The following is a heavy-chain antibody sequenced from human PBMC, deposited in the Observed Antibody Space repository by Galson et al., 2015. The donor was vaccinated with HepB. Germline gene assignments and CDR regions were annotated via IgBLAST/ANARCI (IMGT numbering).Heavy chain of an antibody. Sequence: QSGAEVKKPGESLKISCKGSGYSFTSYWIGWVRQMPGKGLEWIGIIYPGDSDTTYSPSFQGQVTISADKSISTAFLQWSSLKASDTAMYYCTSRDCSGGSCYSNDAFDIWGQGTMVTVSS. J-gene: IGHJ3*02. CDR3: TSRDCSGGSCYSNDAFDI. CDR2: IYPGDSDT. D-gene: IGHD2-15*01. V-gene: IGHV5-51*03. CDR1: GYSFTSYW.